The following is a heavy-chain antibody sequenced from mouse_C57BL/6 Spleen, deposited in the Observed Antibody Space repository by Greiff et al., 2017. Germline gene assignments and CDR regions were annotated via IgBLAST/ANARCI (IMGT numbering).Heavy chain of an antibody. CDR2: IDPSNSYT. J-gene: IGHJ2*01. V-gene: IGHV1-50*01. CDR1: GYTFTSYC. D-gene: IGHD1-1*01. Sequence: QVQLQQPGAELVKPGASVKLSCKASGYTFTSYCMQWVKQRPGQGLEWIGEIDPSNSYTNYNQKFKGKATLTVDTSSSTAYMQLSSLTSEDSAVYYCARSPGDYYGPFDYWGQGTTLTVSS. CDR3: ARSPGDYYGPFDY.